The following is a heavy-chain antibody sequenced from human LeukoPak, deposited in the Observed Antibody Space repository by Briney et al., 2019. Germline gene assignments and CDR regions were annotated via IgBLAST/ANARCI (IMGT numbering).Heavy chain of an antibody. CDR1: GFTFSSYE. CDR2: ISSSGSTI. CDR3: ARAQRMIVPNFDY. J-gene: IGHJ4*02. Sequence: GGXLRLSCAASGFTFSSYEMNWVRQAPGKGLEWVSYISSSGSTIYYADSVKGRFTISRDNAKNSLYLQMNSLRAEDTAVYYCARAQRMIVPNFDYWGQGTLVTVSS. V-gene: IGHV3-48*03. D-gene: IGHD3-22*01.